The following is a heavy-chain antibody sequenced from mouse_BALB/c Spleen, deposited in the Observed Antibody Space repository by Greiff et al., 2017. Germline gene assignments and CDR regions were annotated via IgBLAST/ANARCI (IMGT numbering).Heavy chain of an antibody. CDR2: IYRGSGST. CDR1: GYTFTSYW. J-gene: IGHJ3*01. CDR3: ESGGSDALWFDY. V-gene: IGHV1-55*01. Sequence: QVQLKQSGAELVKPGTSVKLSCKASGYTFTSYWINWVQLRPGQGLEWIGDIYRGSGSTNYNEKFKGKATLSVDTSSSTDYIQLSRLASEDSALYDCESGGSDALWFDYWGQGTMVTVSS.